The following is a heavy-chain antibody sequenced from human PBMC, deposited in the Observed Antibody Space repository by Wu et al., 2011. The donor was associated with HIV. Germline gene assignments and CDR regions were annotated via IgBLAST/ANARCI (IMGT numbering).Heavy chain of an antibody. CDR3: AAGKKAQPLNDAFDV. J-gene: IGHJ3*01. Sequence: QVQLVQSGVEVKKPGASVKVSCKVSGSTLAELVIHWVRQAPGKGLEWMGGFDPEDDETIYSQKFQGRVTMTEDTSTDTAYMELSSLRSEDTAVYYCAAGKKAQPLNDAFDVWGQGTMVTVSS. D-gene: IGHD5-18*01. CDR2: FDPEDDET. V-gene: IGHV1-24*01. CDR1: GSTLAELV.